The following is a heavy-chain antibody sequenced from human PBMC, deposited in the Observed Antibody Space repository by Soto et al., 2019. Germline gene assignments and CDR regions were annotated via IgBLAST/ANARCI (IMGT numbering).Heavy chain of an antibody. CDR1: GGTFSSYA. CDR2: IIPIFGTA. V-gene: IGHV1-69*13. J-gene: IGHJ2*01. CDR3: ARTLFIAAAGTWYFDL. Sequence: ASVKVSCKASGGTFSSYAISWVRQAPGQGLEWMGGIIPIFGTANYAQKFQGRVTITADESTSTAYMELSSLRSEDTAVYYCARTLFIAAAGTWYFDLWGRGTLVTVSS. D-gene: IGHD6-13*01.